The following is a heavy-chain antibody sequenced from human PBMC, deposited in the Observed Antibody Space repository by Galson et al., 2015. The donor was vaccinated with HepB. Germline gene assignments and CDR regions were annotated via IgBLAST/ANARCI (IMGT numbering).Heavy chain of an antibody. Sequence: SLRLSCAASGFTFSSYWMSWVRQAPGKGLEWVANIKQDGSEKYYVDSVKGRFTISRDNAKSSLYLQMNSLRAEDTAVYYCARDSIQLWHHDAFDIWGQGTMVTVSS. D-gene: IGHD5-18*01. CDR1: GFTFSSYW. J-gene: IGHJ3*02. V-gene: IGHV3-7*03. CDR2: IKQDGSEK. CDR3: ARDSIQLWHHDAFDI.